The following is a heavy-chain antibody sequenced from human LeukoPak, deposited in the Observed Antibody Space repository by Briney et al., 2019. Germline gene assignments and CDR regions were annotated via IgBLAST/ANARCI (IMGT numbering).Heavy chain of an antibody. V-gene: IGHV1-8*01. CDR2: MNPNSGNT. D-gene: IGHD2-2*01. CDR3: ARDLGCSSTSCYYGNYMDV. J-gene: IGHJ6*03. Sequence: ASVKVSCKASGYTFTSYDINWVRQATGQGLEWMGWMNPNSGNTGYAQKLQGRVTMTTDTSTSTAYMELRSLRSDDTAVYYCARDLGCSSTSCYYGNYMDVWGKGTTVTVSS. CDR1: GYTFTSYD.